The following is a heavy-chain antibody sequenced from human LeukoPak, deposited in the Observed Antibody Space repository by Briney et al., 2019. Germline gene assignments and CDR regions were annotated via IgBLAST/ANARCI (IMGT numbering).Heavy chain of an antibody. CDR2: ISSSSSTI. Sequence: PGGSLRLSCAASGFTFSSYSMNWVRQAPGKGLEWVSYISSSSSTIYYADSVKGRFTISRDNAKNSLYLQTNSLRAEDTAVYYCARDRRHYYYYDSSGYHTDLWFDPWGQGTLVTVSS. D-gene: IGHD3-22*01. CDR1: GFTFSSYS. V-gene: IGHV3-48*01. CDR3: ARDRRHYYYYDSSGYHTDLWFDP. J-gene: IGHJ5*02.